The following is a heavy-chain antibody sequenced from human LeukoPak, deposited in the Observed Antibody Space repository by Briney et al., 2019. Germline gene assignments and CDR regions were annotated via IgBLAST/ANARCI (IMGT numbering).Heavy chain of an antibody. D-gene: IGHD6-19*01. CDR3: ARSGKQWLTRKWFDP. CDR2: ISYDGSNK. V-gene: IGHV3-30*04. J-gene: IGHJ5*02. CDR1: GFTFSSYA. Sequence: GGSLRLSCAASGFTFSSYAMHWVRQAPGKGLEWVAVISYDGSNKYYADSVRGRFTISRDNSKNTLYLQMNSLRVEDTAVYYCARSGKQWLTRKWFDPWGQGTLVTVSS.